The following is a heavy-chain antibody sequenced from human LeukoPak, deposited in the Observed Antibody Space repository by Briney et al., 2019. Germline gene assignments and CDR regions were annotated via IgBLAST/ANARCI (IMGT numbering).Heavy chain of an antibody. CDR1: GGSISNGSYY. D-gene: IGHD6-6*01. Sequence: PSQTLSLTCSVSGGSISNGSYYWSWIRQPAGKGLEWIGRIYISGSASYNPSLKSRVTFSVDTSKNQFSLKLTSVTAADTAVYYCARAPNKRRPDHKYFQHWGQGTLVTVSS. CDR3: ARAPNKRRPDHKYFQH. CDR2: IYISGSA. J-gene: IGHJ1*01. V-gene: IGHV4-61*02.